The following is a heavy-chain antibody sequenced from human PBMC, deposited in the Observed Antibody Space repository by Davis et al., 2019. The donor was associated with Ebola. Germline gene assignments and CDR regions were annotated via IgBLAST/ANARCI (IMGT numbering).Heavy chain of an antibody. V-gene: IGHV4-38-2*02. J-gene: IGHJ4*02. CDR2: IHHSGTT. Sequence: PSETLSLTCIVSGYSISRGYYWGWVRQPPGQGLEWIGSIHHSGTTYYRTSLKSRVNLSVDTSKNQFSLNLSSVTAADTAIYYCVGDYGDYVNYFDFWGQGTLVTVSS. D-gene: IGHD4-17*01. CDR3: VGDYGDYVNYFDF. CDR1: GYSISRGYY.